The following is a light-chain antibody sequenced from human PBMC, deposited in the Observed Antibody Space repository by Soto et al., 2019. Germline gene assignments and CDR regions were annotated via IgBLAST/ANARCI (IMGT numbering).Light chain of an antibody. CDR2: DAS. J-gene: IGKJ5*01. CDR1: QTVRNNY. CDR3: QQRSNWPPIT. V-gene: IGKV3-11*01. Sequence: EIGVAKSPATLSVYQRERAALSCMASQTVRNNYLAWYQQKPGQAPRLLIYDASSRATGIPARFSGSGSGTDFTLTISSLEPEDFAVYYCQQRSNWPPITFGQGTRLEIK.